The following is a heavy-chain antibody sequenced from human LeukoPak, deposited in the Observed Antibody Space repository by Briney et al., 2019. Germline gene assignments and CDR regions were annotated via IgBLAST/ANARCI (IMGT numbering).Heavy chain of an antibody. D-gene: IGHD5-18*01. Sequence: GGSLRLSCAASGFTFSSYSMNWVHQAPGKGLEWVSSISSSSSYIYYADSVKGRFTISRDNAKNSLYLQMNSLRAEDTAVYYCARGDHPSYSYGYDLYYYYGMDVWGQGTTVTVSS. CDR1: GFTFSSYS. CDR3: ARGDHPSYSYGYDLYYYYGMDV. V-gene: IGHV3-21*01. CDR2: ISSSSSYI. J-gene: IGHJ6*02.